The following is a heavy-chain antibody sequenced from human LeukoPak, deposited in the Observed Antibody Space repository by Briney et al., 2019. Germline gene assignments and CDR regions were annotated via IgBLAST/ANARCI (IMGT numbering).Heavy chain of an antibody. J-gene: IGHJ6*02. CDR1: GGSFSGYY. V-gene: IGHV4-34*01. D-gene: IGHD4-23*01. CDR2: INHSGST. CDR3: ARSGLRWSYYYYGMDV. Sequence: SEXLSLTCAVYGGSFSGYYWRWLRQPPGKGVEWVGEINHSGSTNYNPSLKSRVTISVDTSNNQFSLKLSSVTAADTAVYYCARSGLRWSYYYYGMDVWGQGTTVTVSS.